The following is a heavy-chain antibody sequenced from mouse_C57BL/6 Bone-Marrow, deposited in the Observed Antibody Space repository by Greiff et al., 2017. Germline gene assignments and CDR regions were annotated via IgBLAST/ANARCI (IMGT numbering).Heavy chain of an antibody. Sequence: VQLQQSGAELVRPGTSVKVSCKASGYAFTNYLIEWVKQRPGQGLEWIGVINPGSGGTNYNEKFKGKATLTAAKSSSTAYMQLSSLTSEDSAVYFYARSKNWDSWFAYWGQGTLVTVSA. CDR2: INPGSGGT. CDR3: ARSKNWDSWFAY. CDR1: GYAFTNYL. D-gene: IGHD4-1*01. J-gene: IGHJ3*01. V-gene: IGHV1-54*01.